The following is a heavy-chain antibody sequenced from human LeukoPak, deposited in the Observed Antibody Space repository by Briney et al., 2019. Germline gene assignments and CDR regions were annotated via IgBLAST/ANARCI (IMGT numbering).Heavy chain of an antibody. Sequence: GGSLRLSCAASGFTFNNFGMDWVRQAPGKGLEWVSYISGRNNIIYYADSVKGRFTISRDNAKNSLYLQMNSLRPEDTAVYFCARDRHVPGLYYYYMDVWGKGTTVTVSS. V-gene: IGHV3-48*01. J-gene: IGHJ6*03. CDR2: ISGRNNII. CDR1: GFTFNNFG. CDR3: ARDRHVPGLYYYYMDV. D-gene: IGHD6-6*01.